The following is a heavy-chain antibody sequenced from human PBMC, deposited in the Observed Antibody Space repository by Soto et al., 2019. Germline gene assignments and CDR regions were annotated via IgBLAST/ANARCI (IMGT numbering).Heavy chain of an antibody. CDR1: GFTFSNAW. CDR3: TTPKEDDYYGSGRGGMDV. CDR2: IKSKTDGGTT. Sequence: GGSLRLSCAASGFTFSNAWMSWVRQAPGKGLEWVGRIKSKTDGGTTDYAAPVKGRFTISRDDSKNTLYLQMNSLKTEDTAVYYCTTPKEDDYYGSGRGGMDVWGQGTTVTISS. V-gene: IGHV3-15*01. J-gene: IGHJ6*02. D-gene: IGHD3-10*01.